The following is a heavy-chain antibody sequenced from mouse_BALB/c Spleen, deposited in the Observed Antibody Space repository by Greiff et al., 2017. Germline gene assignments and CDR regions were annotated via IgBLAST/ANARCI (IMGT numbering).Heavy chain of an antibody. Sequence: EVQRVESGGGLVQPGGSRKLSCAASGFTFSDYGMAWVRQAPGKGPEWVAFISNLAYSIYYADTVTGRFTISRENAKNTLYLEMSSLRSEDTAMYYCARDDSSGLFAYWGQGTLVTVSA. CDR3: ARDDSSGLFAY. J-gene: IGHJ3*01. V-gene: IGHV5-15*02. CDR2: ISNLAYSI. CDR1: GFTFSDYG. D-gene: IGHD3-1*01.